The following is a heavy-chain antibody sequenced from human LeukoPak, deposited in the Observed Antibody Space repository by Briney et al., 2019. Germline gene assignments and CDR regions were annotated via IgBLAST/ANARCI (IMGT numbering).Heavy chain of an antibody. V-gene: IGHV1-69*04. CDR3: ARDSDLCSSTSCYTRWFDP. D-gene: IGHD2-2*02. CDR2: IIPIFGIA. J-gene: IGHJ5*02. CDR1: GGTFSSYA. Sequence: VASVKVSCKASGGTFSSYAISWVRQAPGQGLEWMGRIIPIFGIANYAQKFQGRVTITADKSTSTAYMELSSLRSDDTAVYYCARDSDLCSSTSCYTRWFDPWGQGTLVTVSS.